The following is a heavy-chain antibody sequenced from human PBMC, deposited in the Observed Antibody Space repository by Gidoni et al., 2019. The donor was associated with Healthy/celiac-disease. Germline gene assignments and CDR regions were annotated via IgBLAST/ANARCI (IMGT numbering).Heavy chain of an antibody. CDR2: ISSSSSTI. Sequence: EVQLVESGGGLVQPGGSLRLSCAASGFTFSSYSMNWVRQAPGKGLEWVSYISSSSSTIYYADSVKGRFTISRDNAKNSLYLQMNSLRAEDTAVYYCARDQHYYDSSGYYSEFDYWGQGTLVTVSS. V-gene: IGHV3-48*01. J-gene: IGHJ4*02. CDR1: GFTFSSYS. CDR3: ARDQHYYDSSGYYSEFDY. D-gene: IGHD3-22*01.